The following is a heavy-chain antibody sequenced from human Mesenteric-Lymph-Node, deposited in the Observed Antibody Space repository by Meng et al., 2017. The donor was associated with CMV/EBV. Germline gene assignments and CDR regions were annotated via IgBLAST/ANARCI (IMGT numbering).Heavy chain of an antibody. CDR2: INAGNGNT. CDR3: ARVLYILRYFDWPPLDY. CDR1: YTFTNYA. J-gene: IGHJ4*02. Sequence: YTFTNYAVHWVRQAPGQRLEWMGWINAGNGNTKYSQKFQGRVTITRDTSASTAYMELSSLRSEDTAVYYCARVLYILRYFDWPPLDYWGQGTLVTVSS. D-gene: IGHD3-9*01. V-gene: IGHV1-3*01.